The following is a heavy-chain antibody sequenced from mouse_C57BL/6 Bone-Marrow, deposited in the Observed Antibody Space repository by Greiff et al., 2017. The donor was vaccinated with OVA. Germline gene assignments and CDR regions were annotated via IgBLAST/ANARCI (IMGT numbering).Heavy chain of an antibody. CDR3: TRSRIFITTVVAHFDY. CDR1: GYTFTSYW. CDR2: IYPGNSDT. V-gene: IGHV1-5*01. J-gene: IGHJ2*01. Sequence: VQLQQSGTVLARPGASVKMSCKTSGYTFTSYWMHWVKQRPGQGLEWIGAIYPGNSDTSYNQKFKGKAKLTAVTSASTAYMELSSLTNEDSAVYYCTRSRIFITTVVAHFDYWGQGTTLTVSS. D-gene: IGHD1-1*01.